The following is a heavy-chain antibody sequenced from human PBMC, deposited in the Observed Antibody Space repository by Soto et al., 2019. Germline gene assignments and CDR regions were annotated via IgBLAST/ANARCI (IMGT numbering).Heavy chain of an antibody. CDR2: IIPIFGTA. Sequence: SVKVSCKASGGTFSSYAISWVRQAPGQGLEWMGGIIPIFGTANYAQKFQGRVTITADESTSTAYMELSSLRSEDTAVYYCARDTAMVRGYYYYGMDVWGQGTTVTVSS. CDR3: ARDTAMVRGYYYYGMDV. D-gene: IGHD5-18*01. CDR1: GGTFSSYA. V-gene: IGHV1-69*13. J-gene: IGHJ6*02.